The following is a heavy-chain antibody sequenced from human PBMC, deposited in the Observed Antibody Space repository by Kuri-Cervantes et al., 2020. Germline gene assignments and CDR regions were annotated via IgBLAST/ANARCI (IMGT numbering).Heavy chain of an antibody. D-gene: IGHD3-16*01. CDR2: LNPSGGST. Sequence: ASVKVSCKASGYTFTSHFIHWVRQAPGQGLEWMGVLNPSGGSTTYAQKFQGRVTMTRDTSTNTVYMELSSLRSDDTAVYHCARDQYDYVWGNSPVGWDYYGMDVWGQGTTVTVSS. J-gene: IGHJ6*02. CDR1: GYTFTSHF. V-gene: IGHV1-46*01. CDR3: ARDQYDYVWGNSPVGWDYYGMDV.